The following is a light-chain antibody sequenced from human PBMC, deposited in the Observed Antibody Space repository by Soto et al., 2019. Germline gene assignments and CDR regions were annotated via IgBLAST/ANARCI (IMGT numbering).Light chain of an antibody. V-gene: IGLV2-23*01. CDR2: EGT. CDR3: CSYAGSSTWV. CDR1: SSDVGSYNL. Sequence: QSVLTQPASVSGSPGQSITISCTGTSSDVGSYNLVSWYQQYPGKAPQLMIPEGTKRPSGVSNRFSGSKSGNTASLTISGLQAEDEADYYCCSYAGSSTWVFGGGTKLTVL. J-gene: IGLJ3*02.